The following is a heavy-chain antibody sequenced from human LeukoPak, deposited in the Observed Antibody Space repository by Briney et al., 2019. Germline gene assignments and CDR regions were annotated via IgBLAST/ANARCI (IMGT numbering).Heavy chain of an antibody. Sequence: GASVKVSCKASGYTFTSYGISWVRQAPGQGLEWVGWISAYNSNTNYAQKLQGRVTITTDTSTSTAYMELRSLRSDDTAVYYCARVSGVRNWFDPWGQGTLVTVSS. CDR2: ISAYNSNT. J-gene: IGHJ5*02. V-gene: IGHV1-18*01. CDR1: GYTFTSYG. CDR3: ARVSGVRNWFDP. D-gene: IGHD2-8*01.